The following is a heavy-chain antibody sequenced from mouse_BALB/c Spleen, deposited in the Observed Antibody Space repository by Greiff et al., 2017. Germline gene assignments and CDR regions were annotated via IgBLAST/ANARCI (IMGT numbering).Heavy chain of an antibody. Sequence: QVQLKQSGAELVRPGVSVKISCKGSGYTFTDYAMHWVKQSHAKSLEWIGVISTYYGDASYNQKFKGKATMTVDKSSSTAYMELARLTSEDSAIYYCARFPQGSSYRYFDVWGAGTTVTVSS. J-gene: IGHJ1*01. CDR3: ARFPQGSSYRYFDV. CDR1: GYTFTDYA. D-gene: IGHD1-1*01. V-gene: IGHV1S137*01. CDR2: ISTYYGDA.